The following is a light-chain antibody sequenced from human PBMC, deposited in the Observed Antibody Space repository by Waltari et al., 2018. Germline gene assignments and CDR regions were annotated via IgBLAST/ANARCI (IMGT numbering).Light chain of an antibody. CDR2: RKN. Sequence: QSVLTQPPSASGTPGQRATSSWSGRSSNIGSNFVYGYQQLPGTAPKLLIYRKNQRPSGVPDRFSGSKSGTSASLAISGLRSEDEADYYCATWDDSLSAWVFGGGTKLTVL. CDR1: SSNIGSNF. V-gene: IGLV1-47*01. J-gene: IGLJ3*02. CDR3: ATWDDSLSAWV.